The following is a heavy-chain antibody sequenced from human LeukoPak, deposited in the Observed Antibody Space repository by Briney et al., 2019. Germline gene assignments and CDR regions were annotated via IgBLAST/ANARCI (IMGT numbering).Heavy chain of an antibody. CDR1: GFTASSKY. CDR2: IYSGGST. Sequence: GGSLRLSCAASGFTASSKYMSWVRQAPGKGLEWVSVIYSGGSTYYADSVKGRFTISRDNSKNTVYLQMNSLRAEDTAVYYCARDCSASSSDYYPLGYWGQGTLVTVSS. CDR3: ARDCSASSSDYYPLGY. V-gene: IGHV3-66*01. D-gene: IGHD3-22*01. J-gene: IGHJ4*02.